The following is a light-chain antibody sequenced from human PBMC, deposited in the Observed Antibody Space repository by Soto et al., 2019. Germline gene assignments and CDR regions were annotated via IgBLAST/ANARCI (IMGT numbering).Light chain of an antibody. CDR1: QSLTMW. Sequence: DIHMTQSPSTLSASVGDRVTITCRASQSLTMWLAWYQQKPGKAPNLLIYKTSSLENGVPSRISGSGSGTEFTFTISFLQRDDFAAYNFQDCTYYSGTVGDETKVEVK. J-gene: IGKJ1*01. CDR3: QDCTYYSGT. V-gene: IGKV1-5*03. CDR2: KTS.